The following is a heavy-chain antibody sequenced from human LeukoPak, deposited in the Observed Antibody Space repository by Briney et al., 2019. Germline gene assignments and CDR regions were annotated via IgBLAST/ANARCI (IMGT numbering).Heavy chain of an antibody. J-gene: IGHJ3*02. CDR1: GFTFSSNW. Sequence: GGSLRLSCAASGFTFSSNWMSWVRQAPGKGLEWVATINQDGSEKLCVDSVKGRFTISRDNAKKSLYLQMNSPRAEDTAVYYCASWRGIPRYSSSSLGVRPPPPSQIGNAFDIWGQGTMVTVSS. D-gene: IGHD6-6*01. CDR3: ASWRGIPRYSSSSLGVRPPPPSQIGNAFDI. V-gene: IGHV3-7*01. CDR2: INQDGSEK.